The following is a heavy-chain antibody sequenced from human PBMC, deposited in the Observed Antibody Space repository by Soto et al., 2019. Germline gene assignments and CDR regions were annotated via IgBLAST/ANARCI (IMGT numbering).Heavy chain of an antibody. Sequence: QVQLQQWGAGLLKPSETLSLTCAVYGGSFSGYYWSWIRQPPGKGLEWIGEINHSGSTNYNPSLKSRVTIXXXTXXXXXXXXXXXXXAADTAVYYCARGTKQQPRIYYFDYWGQGTLVTVSS. CDR1: GGSFSGYY. J-gene: IGHJ4*02. D-gene: IGHD6-13*01. CDR2: INHSGST. CDR3: ARGTKQQPRIYYFDY. V-gene: IGHV4-34*01.